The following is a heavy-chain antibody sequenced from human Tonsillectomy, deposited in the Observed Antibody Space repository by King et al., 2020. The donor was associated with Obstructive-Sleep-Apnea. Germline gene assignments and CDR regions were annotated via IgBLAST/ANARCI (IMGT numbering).Heavy chain of an antibody. V-gene: IGHV2-5*02. CDR2: IYWDDYK. CDR1: GFSLSNSAVG. Sequence: TLKESGPTLVRPTQTLTLTCTFSGFSLSNSAVGVGWIRQPPGKALEWLALIYWDDYKRYTPSLKNRLTITKDTSKNQVVLTMTNMDPVDTATYFCVHSDRILFDYWGQGTLVSVSS. CDR3: VHSDRILFDY. D-gene: IGHD2-15*01. J-gene: IGHJ4*02.